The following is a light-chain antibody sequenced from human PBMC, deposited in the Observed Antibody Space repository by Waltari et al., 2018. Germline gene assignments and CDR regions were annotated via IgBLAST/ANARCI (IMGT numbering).Light chain of an antibody. CDR1: RYNIGSNS. CDR3: AAWDDSVNGHWV. Sequence: QSVLTQPPSVSGTPGQRVTISCSGSRYNIGSNSVNWYQQLPGTAPKLLIDSNDERPSGVLDRFSGSKCGTSASRAISGLQSEDEADYYCAAWDDSVNGHWVFGGGTKLTVL. J-gene: IGLJ3*02. CDR2: SND. V-gene: IGLV1-44*01.